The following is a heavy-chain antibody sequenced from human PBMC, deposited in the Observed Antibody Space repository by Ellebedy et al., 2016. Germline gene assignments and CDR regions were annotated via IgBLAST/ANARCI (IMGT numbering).Heavy chain of an antibody. J-gene: IGHJ4*02. CDR3: ANRTTVTSVDY. Sequence: SGPTLVKPTQTLTLTCTFSGFSLSTSGMTVGWIRQPPGKAPEWLAFIYWNDDNRYSPSLRSRLTITKDTSKNQVVLTMTNMDPVDTATYFCANRTTVTSVDYWGQGTLVTVSS. CDR2: IYWNDDN. CDR1: GFSLSTSGMT. D-gene: IGHD4-17*01. V-gene: IGHV2-5*01.